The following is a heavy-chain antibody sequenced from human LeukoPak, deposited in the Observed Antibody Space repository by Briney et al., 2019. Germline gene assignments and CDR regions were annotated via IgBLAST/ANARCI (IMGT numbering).Heavy chain of an antibody. CDR1: GFTFSRYS. CDR2: ISYDGSNK. CDR3: ARGGSDAFDI. V-gene: IGHV3-30*03. J-gene: IGHJ3*02. Sequence: PGGSLRLSCAASGFTFSRYSMNWVRQAPGKGLEWVAVISYDGSNKYYADSVKGRFTISRDNSKNTLYLQMNSLRAEDTAVYYCARGGSDAFDIWGQGTMVTVSS.